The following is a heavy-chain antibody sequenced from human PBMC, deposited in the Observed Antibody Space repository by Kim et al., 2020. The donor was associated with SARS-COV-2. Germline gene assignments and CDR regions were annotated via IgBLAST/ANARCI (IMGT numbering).Heavy chain of an antibody. CDR1: GFTFSSYG. CDR2: ISYDGSNK. D-gene: IGHD3-3*01. Sequence: GGSLRLSCAASGFTFSSYGMHWVRQAPGKGLEWVAVISYDGSNKYYADSVKGRFTISRDNSKNTLYLQMNSLRAEDTAVYYCAKSLRRLLRFLTQDAFDIWGQGTMVTVSS. CDR3: AKSLRRLLRFLTQDAFDI. J-gene: IGHJ3*02. V-gene: IGHV3-30*18.